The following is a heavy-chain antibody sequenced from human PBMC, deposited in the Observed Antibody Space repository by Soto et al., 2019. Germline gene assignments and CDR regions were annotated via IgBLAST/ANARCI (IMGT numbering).Heavy chain of an antibody. CDR3: TRVGGYYGDYPNFDY. D-gene: IGHD4-17*01. Sequence: PSETLSLTCTVYSGSIRSYYWSWLRQPPGKGLEWIGNIYYSGSTNYNPSRKSRVTMSVDMSKNQVSLKLSSVTAADTAVYYCTRVGGYYGDYPNFDYWGQGALVTVSS. CDR1: SGSIRSYY. CDR2: IYYSGST. V-gene: IGHV4-59*01. J-gene: IGHJ4*02.